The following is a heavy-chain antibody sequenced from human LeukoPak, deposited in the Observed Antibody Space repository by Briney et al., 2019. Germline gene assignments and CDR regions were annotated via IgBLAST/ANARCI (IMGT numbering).Heavy chain of an antibody. CDR2: IKGDGSET. Sequence: PGGSLRLSCVASGFTFSRSWMDWVRQAPGKGLEWVANIKGDGSETHYVDSAKGRFTISRDNAKNYLYLQIDRVRVEDTAIYYCAKSLDYWGQGVMQTVSS. CDR1: GFTFSRSW. CDR3: AKSLDY. V-gene: IGHV3-7*01. J-gene: IGHJ4*02.